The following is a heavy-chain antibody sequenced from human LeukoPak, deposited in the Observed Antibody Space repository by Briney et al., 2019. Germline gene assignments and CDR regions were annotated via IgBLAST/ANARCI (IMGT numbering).Heavy chain of an antibody. Sequence: GGFLRLSCAASGFTFSTYGVHWVRQAPGKGLEWVAVISYDGGNKYYADSVKGRFTISRDNSKNTLYLQMDSPRPEDTALYYCARALYYDRSPLDYWGQGTLVTVSS. V-gene: IGHV3-30-3*01. D-gene: IGHD3-22*01. J-gene: IGHJ4*02. CDR1: GFTFSTYG. CDR3: ARALYYDRSPLDY. CDR2: ISYDGGNK.